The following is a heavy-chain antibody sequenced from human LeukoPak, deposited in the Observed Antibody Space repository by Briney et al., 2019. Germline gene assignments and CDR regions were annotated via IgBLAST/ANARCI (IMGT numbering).Heavy chain of an antibody. D-gene: IGHD2-2*01. CDR1: GGSFSGYY. J-gene: IGHJ4*02. V-gene: IGHV4-34*01. CDR3: ELFVVVVPAANYRRGAVDNTADY. Sequence: SETLSLTCAVYGGSFSGYYWSWIRQPPGKGLEWIGEINHSGSTNYNPSLKSRVTISVDTSKNQFSLKLSPVTAADTAVYYCELFVVVVPAANYRRGAVDNTADYWGQGTLVTVSS. CDR2: INHSGST.